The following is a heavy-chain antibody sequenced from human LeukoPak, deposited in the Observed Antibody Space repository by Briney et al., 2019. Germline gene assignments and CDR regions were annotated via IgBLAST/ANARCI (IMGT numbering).Heavy chain of an antibody. CDR1: GFTFRSNG. Sequence: PGRSLRLSCIASGFTFRSNGMHWVRQAPGKGLEWVAVILKDGTTTYYVDSVKGRFTISRDNPKNTLYLQMNSLRAEDTAVYYCAKWSWTTWGYFDYGGQGTLVTVSS. CDR3: AKWSWTTWGYFDY. J-gene: IGHJ4*02. CDR2: ILKDGTTT. D-gene: IGHD1-14*01. V-gene: IGHV3-30*18.